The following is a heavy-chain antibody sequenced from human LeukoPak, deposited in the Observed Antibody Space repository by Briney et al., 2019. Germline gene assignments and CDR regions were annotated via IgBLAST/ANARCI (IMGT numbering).Heavy chain of an antibody. CDR1: GYTFTGYY. Sequence: ASVKVSCKASGYTFTGYYMHWVRQAPGQGREWMGWINPNSGGTNYAQKFQGRVTITADESTSTAYMELSSLRSEDTAVYYCAREVYFDPYYFDYWGQGTLVTVSS. D-gene: IGHD3-9*01. CDR3: AREVYFDPYYFDY. J-gene: IGHJ4*02. V-gene: IGHV1-2*02. CDR2: INPNSGGT.